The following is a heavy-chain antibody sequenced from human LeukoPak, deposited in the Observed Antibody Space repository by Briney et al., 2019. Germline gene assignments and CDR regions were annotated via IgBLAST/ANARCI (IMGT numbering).Heavy chain of an antibody. Sequence: GESLRISCKGSGYSFTSYWIGWVRQMPGKGLGWMGIIYPGDSDTRYSPSFQGQVTISADKSISTAYLQWSSLKASYTAMYYCARSRDYGDYEVSFAFDIWGQGTMVTVSS. CDR1: GYSFTSYW. V-gene: IGHV5-51*01. CDR2: IYPGDSDT. J-gene: IGHJ3*02. CDR3: ARSRDYGDYEVSFAFDI. D-gene: IGHD4-17*01.